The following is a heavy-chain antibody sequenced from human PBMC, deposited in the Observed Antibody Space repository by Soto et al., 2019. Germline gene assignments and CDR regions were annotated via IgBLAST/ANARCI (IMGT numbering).Heavy chain of an antibody. V-gene: IGHV4-4*07. CDR1: GASISGFY. CDR2: IYATGTT. Sequence: PEKLRDTYTVSGASISGFYWSWIRKSAGKGLEWIGRIYATGTTDYNPSLKSRVMMSVDTSKKQFSLKLRSVTAADTAVYYCVRHGTKTLRYWFDHWCQG. CDR3: VRHGTKTLRYWFDH. J-gene: IGHJ5*02. D-gene: IGHD1-1*01.